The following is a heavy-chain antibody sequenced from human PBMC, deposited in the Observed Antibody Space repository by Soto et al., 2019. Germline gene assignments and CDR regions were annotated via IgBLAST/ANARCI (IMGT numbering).Heavy chain of an antibody. Sequence: QVQLVQSGAAVQKPGASVMVSCKASGYTFTSYGISWVRPAPGQGLTRMGWISAYNGNTNSAQKVQGRVSMSNDTSTRTAYKELRRLKSDDTALYYCARDRVEGYCSGGRCYSPGYWGQGTLVTVSS. CDR3: ARDRVEGYCSGGRCYSPGY. J-gene: IGHJ4*02. CDR1: GYTFTSYG. CDR2: ISAYNGNT. V-gene: IGHV1-18*01. D-gene: IGHD2-15*01.